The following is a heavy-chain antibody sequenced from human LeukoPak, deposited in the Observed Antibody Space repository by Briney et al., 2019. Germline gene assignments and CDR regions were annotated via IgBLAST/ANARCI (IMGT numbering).Heavy chain of an antibody. J-gene: IGHJ4*02. CDR1: GGSISSYY. Sequence: SETLSLTCTVSGGSISSYYWGWIRQPPGKGLEWIGSIYYSGSTYYNPSLKSRVTISVDTSKNQFSLKLSSVAAADTAVYYCARGKELRPNFDYWGQGTLVTVSS. CDR3: ARGKELRPNFDY. V-gene: IGHV4-39*07. CDR2: IYYSGST. D-gene: IGHD1-7*01.